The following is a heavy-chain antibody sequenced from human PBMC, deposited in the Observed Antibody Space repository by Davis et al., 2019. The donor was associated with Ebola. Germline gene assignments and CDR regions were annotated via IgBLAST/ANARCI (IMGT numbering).Heavy chain of an antibody. CDR2: ISGPGGST. Sequence: GGSLRLSCAASGFPLSSNFINWVRHAPGKGLEWVSGISGPGGSTYYPDSVKGRFTISRDNSNNMLYLQMNSLRAEDTAVYFCAKAQWTTAKLNFDYWGQGTLVTVSS. D-gene: IGHD4-17*01. CDR1: GFPLSSNF. J-gene: IGHJ4*02. CDR3: AKAQWTTAKLNFDY. V-gene: IGHV3-23*01.